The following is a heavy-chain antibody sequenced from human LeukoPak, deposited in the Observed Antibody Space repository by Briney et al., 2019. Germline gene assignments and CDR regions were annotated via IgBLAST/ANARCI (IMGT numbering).Heavy chain of an antibody. D-gene: IGHD3-3*01. CDR3: ARGGVVTQPGYFQH. CDR2: IYTSGST. V-gene: IGHV4-4*07. CDR1: GVSISRYY. Sequence: PSETLSLTCTVSGVSISRYYWNWIRQPAGKGLEWIGRIYTSGSTNFNPSLKSRVTMSVDTSKNQFSLKLSSVTAADTAVYYCARGGVVTQPGYFQHWGQGTLVTVSS. J-gene: IGHJ1*01.